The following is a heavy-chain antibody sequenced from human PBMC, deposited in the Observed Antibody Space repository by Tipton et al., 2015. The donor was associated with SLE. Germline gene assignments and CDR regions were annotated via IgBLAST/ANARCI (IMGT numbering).Heavy chain of an antibody. CDR2: MSYSGST. J-gene: IGHJ4*02. V-gene: IGHV4-31*03. CDR1: GGSIGSDDYY. CDR3: ARGGVGGYDYFDH. Sequence: TLSLTCTVSGGSIGSDDYYWTWIRQHPGKGLEWIGHMSYSGSTYYNPSLKSRITISVDTSKNHFSLKLSSVTAADTAVYYCARGGVGGYDYFDHWGRGTLVTVSS. D-gene: IGHD5-12*01.